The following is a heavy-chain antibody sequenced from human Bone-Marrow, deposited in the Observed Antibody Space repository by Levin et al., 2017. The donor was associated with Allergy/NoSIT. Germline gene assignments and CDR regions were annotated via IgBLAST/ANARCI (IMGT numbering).Heavy chain of an antibody. J-gene: IGHJ4*02. V-gene: IGHV5-51*01. Sequence: GESLKISCKTSGYTFASYWLGWVRQMPGKGPEWIGIIYPGDSDTTYSPSVRGQVTISADKSIDTAFLQWSSLTASDTAMYYCARHFGGHFDYWGQGTQVTVSS. CDR1: GYTFASYW. CDR3: ARHFGGHFDY. CDR2: IYPGDSDT. D-gene: IGHD3-16*01.